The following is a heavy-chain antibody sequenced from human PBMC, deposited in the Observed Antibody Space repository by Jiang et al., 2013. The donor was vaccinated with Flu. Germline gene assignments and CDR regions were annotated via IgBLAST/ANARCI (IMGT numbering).Heavy chain of an antibody. V-gene: IGHV1-2*06. CDR1: GYTFTGYY. CDR3: ASGYCSGGSCYLFQH. Sequence: AEVKKPGASVKVSCKASGYTFTGYYMHWVRQAPGQGLEWMGRINPNSGGTNYAQKFQGRVTMTRDTSISTAYMELSRLRSDDTAVYYCASGYCSGGSCYLFQHWGQGTLVTVSS. J-gene: IGHJ1*01. CDR2: INPNSGGT. D-gene: IGHD2-15*01.